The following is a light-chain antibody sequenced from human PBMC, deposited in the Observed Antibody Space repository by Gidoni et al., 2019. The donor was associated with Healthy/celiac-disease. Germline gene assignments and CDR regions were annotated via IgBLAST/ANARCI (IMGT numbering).Light chain of an antibody. V-gene: IGKV1-39*01. CDR3: QQSYSTPYT. CDR1: QSISSY. J-gene: IGKJ2*01. Sequence: DIQMTQSPSSLSASVGDRVTITCRASQSISSYLNWYQQKPGIAPKLLIYAASSLQSGVPSRFSGSGSGTDFTLTISSLQPEDFATYYCQQSYSTPYTFGQXTKLEIK. CDR2: AAS.